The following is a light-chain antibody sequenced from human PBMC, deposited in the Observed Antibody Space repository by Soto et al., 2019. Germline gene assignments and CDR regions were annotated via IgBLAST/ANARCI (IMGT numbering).Light chain of an antibody. CDR3: QQRRNWPLT. Sequence: EIVLTQSPATLSLSPGERATLSCRASQSVSSYLAWYQQKPGQAPRLLIYDASNRATGIPARFSGSGSGTDFPLTISSLEPEDYAVYYCQQRRNWPLTFGGGTKGEIK. CDR1: QSVSSY. V-gene: IGKV3-11*01. CDR2: DAS. J-gene: IGKJ4*01.